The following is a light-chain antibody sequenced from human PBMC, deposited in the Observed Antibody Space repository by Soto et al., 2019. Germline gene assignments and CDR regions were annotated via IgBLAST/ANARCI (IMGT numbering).Light chain of an antibody. CDR3: QQGYTSAIT. Sequence: DIVLTQSPDTLSLSPGERATLSCRASQTISSYLLWYQQKPGQAPRLLIYGASNRATGIPDRFSGSGSGTDFSLTINGLQPEDFATYYCQQGYTSAITFGQGHDWRL. CDR1: QTISSY. V-gene: IGKV3-11*01. J-gene: IGKJ5*01. CDR2: GAS.